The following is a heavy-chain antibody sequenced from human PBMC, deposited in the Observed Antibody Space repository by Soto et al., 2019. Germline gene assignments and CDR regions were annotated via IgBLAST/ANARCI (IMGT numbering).Heavy chain of an antibody. J-gene: IGHJ4*02. V-gene: IGHV4-31*03. Sequence: SETLSLTCTVSGGSIISGAHYWSWIRQHPGKGLEWIGYIYHSGSTYYNPSLKSRVTISVDKSKNQFSLKLSSVTAADTAVYYCARLLAAAATYFDYWGQGTLVTVSS. CDR2: IYHSGST. CDR1: GGSIISGAHY. D-gene: IGHD6-13*01. CDR3: ARLLAAAATYFDY.